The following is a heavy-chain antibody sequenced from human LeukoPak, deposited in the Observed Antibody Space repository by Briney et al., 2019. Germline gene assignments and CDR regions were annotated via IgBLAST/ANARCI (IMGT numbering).Heavy chain of an antibody. Sequence: GGSLRLSCAASGFTFSSYAMNWVRQAPGKGLEWVSAISGSDGSTYYADSVKGRFTISRDNSKITLYLQMNSLRAEDTAVYYCAKSKVVAATMGRFDYWGQGTLVTVSS. J-gene: IGHJ4*02. V-gene: IGHV3-23*01. CDR1: GFTFSSYA. D-gene: IGHD2-15*01. CDR2: ISGSDGST. CDR3: AKSKVVAATMGRFDY.